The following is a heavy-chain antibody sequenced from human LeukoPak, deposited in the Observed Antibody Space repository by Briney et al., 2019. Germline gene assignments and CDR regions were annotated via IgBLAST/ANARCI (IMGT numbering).Heavy chain of an antibody. Sequence: GGSLRLSCAASGFTFSSYGMHWVRQAPGKGLEWVAVISYDGSNKYYADSVKGRFTISRDNSKNTLYLQMNSLRAEDTAVYYWAKDGAYDSSGYFDYWGQGTLVTVSS. D-gene: IGHD3-22*01. V-gene: IGHV3-30*18. CDR1: GFTFSSYG. J-gene: IGHJ4*02. CDR3: AKDGAYDSSGYFDY. CDR2: ISYDGSNK.